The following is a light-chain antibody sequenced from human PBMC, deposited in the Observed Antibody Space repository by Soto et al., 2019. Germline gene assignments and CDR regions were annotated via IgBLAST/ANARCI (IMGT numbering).Light chain of an antibody. CDR1: QSLVDSAGNTY. CDR3: MPATQCPYS. CDR2: KIS. J-gene: IGKJ4*01. Sequence: DIVMTQPPLSSPFTLVQTASSSCRSSQSLVDSAGNTYLSWLQQRPGHPPSPLMYKISNRFSGVPDRFSGSGAVTDFKLKISRVEAEDVGVDYCMPATQCPYSVGGGAQVDSK. V-gene: IGKV2-24*01.